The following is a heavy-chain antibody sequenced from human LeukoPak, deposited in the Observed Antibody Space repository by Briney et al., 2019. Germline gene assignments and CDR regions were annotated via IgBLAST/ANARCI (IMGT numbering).Heavy chain of an antibody. J-gene: IGHJ5*02. Sequence: PSETLSLTCSVSGYSFSSPYYWGWIRQSPGKGLEWIGSISHSGSTYYNPSLRSRVTISVDTSKNQFSLRLTSVTAADTAVYYCARDGHYVAVWFDPWGQGTLVTVSS. CDR1: GYSFSSPYY. V-gene: IGHV4-38-2*02. CDR3: ARDGHYVAVWFDP. CDR2: ISHSGST. D-gene: IGHD4-17*01.